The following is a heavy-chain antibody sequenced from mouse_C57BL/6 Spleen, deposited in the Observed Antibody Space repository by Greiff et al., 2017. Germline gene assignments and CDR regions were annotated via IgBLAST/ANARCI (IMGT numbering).Heavy chain of an antibody. CDR3: ARGLTGPFDY. Sequence: VQLQQSGPELVKPGASVKISCKASGYAFSSSWMNWVKQRPGKGLEWIGRIYPGDGDTNYNGKFKGKATLTADKSSSTAYMQLSSLTSEDSAVYFCARGLTGPFDYRGQGATLTVSS. CDR1: GYAFSSSW. V-gene: IGHV1-82*01. D-gene: IGHD4-1*01. CDR2: IYPGDGDT. J-gene: IGHJ2*01.